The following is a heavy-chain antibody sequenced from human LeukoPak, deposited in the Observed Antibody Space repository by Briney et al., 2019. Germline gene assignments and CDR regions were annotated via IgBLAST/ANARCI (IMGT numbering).Heavy chain of an antibody. J-gene: IGHJ6*02. CDR2: IKADGTGK. V-gene: IGHV3-7*01. CDR3: AREGDPYYYYYGMDV. CDR1: GFTFSSSW. Sequence: GGSLRLSCVASGFTFSSSWMTWVRQAPGMGLERVANIKADGTGKYYVDSVKGRFTISRDNAKNSLYLQMNSLRAEDTAVYYCAREGDPYYYYYGMDVWGQGTTVTVSS.